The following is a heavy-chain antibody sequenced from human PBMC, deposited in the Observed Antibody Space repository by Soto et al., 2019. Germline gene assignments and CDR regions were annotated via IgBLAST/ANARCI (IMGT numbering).Heavy chain of an antibody. CDR2: IYPSGST. J-gene: IGHJ4*02. CDR1: GGAISSSNW. D-gene: IGHD3-16*01. Sequence: QVQLQESGPGLVKPSGTLSLTCVVSGGAISSSNWWNWVRQPPGKGLEWIGEIYPSGSTNYNPSLKSRVTVSLDQSTNQCSLKLTSVTAADTGVYYCARVGGHGDYDYWGQGTLVTASS. CDR3: ARVGGHGDYDY. V-gene: IGHV4-4*02.